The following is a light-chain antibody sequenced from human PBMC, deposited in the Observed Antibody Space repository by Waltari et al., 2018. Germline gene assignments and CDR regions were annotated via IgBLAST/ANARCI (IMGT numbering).Light chain of an antibody. J-gene: IGLJ1*01. Sequence: SYVLTQPPSVSVAPGETARLTCGGNNIESKSVHWYRQRPGQAPVLVISYDSDRPSVSPDRLSGSNSGNTATLTISRVEAGDEADYYCQVWDANTDPGVFGTGTEVTVL. V-gene: IGLV3-21*01. CDR3: QVWDANTDPGV. CDR1: NIESKS. CDR2: YDS.